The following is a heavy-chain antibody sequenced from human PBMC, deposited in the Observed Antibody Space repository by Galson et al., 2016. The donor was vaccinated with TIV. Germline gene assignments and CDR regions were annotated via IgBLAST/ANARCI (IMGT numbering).Heavy chain of an antibody. V-gene: IGHV4-4*07. Sequence: GNRNYNPSLESRVTMSADTSKNQFSLELSSVTAADTAVYYCARDYWVTYTDRPFFDFWGQGILVTVSS. CDR2: GNR. CDR3: ARDYWVTYTDRPFFDF. J-gene: IGHJ4*02. D-gene: IGHD2-21*02.